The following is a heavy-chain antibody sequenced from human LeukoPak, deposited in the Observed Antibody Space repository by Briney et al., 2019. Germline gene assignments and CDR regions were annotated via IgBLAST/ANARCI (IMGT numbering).Heavy chain of an antibody. CDR2: IYYSGST. CDR1: GGSISSGDYY. J-gene: IGHJ3*02. D-gene: IGHD3-22*01. CDR3: ARHYYDSSGYDAFDI. V-gene: IGHV4-30-4*01. Sequence: SSETLSLTCTVSGGSISSGDYYWSWIRQPPGKGLEWIGYIYYSGSTYYNPSLKSRVTISVDTSKNQFSLKLSSVTAADTAVYYCARHYYDSSGYDAFDIWGQGTMVTVSS.